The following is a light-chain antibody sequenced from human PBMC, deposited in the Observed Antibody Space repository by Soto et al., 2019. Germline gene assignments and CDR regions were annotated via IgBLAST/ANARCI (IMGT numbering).Light chain of an antibody. CDR2: KAS. V-gene: IGKV1-5*03. Sequence: DIQMTQSPSTLSASVGDSVTITCRASQSISSWLAWYQQKPGKAPKLLIYKASSLESGVPSRFSGSGSGTEFTLTISSLQPDDFATYYCQHLSFGGGTKV. CDR1: QSISSW. J-gene: IGKJ4*01. CDR3: QHLS.